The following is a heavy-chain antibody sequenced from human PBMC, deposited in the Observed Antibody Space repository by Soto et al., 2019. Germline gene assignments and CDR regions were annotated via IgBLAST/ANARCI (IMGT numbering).Heavy chain of an antibody. CDR1: GGTFSSYA. Sequence: ASVKVSCKASGGTFSSYAISWVRQAPGQGLEWMGGIIPIFGTANYAQKFQGRVTITADESTSTAYMELSSLRSEDTAVYYCAREEESSSSSHWWYYYGMDVWGQGTTVTVSS. J-gene: IGHJ6*01. CDR3: AREEESSSSSHWWYYYGMDV. CDR2: IIPIFGTA. D-gene: IGHD6-6*01. V-gene: IGHV1-69*13.